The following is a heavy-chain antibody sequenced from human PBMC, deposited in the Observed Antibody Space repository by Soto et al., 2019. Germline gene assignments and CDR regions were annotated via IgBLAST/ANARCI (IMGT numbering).Heavy chain of an antibody. CDR1: GFTFSCYA. D-gene: IGHD4-4*01. CDR2: ISGSGGST. J-gene: IGHJ6*03. V-gene: IGHV3-23*01. CDR3: ASNRSKKPWSHYYMDV. Sequence: GGSLRLSCAASGFTFSCYAMSWVRQAPGKGLEWVSAISGSGGSTYYADSVKGRFTISRDNSKNTLYLQMNSLRAEVTAVYYCASNRSKKPWSHYYMDVWGKGTTVTVSS.